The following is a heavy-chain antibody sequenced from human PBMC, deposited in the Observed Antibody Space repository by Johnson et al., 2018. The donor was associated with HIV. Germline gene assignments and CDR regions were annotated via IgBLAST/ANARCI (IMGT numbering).Heavy chain of an antibody. CDR2: ICYDGSTT. V-gene: IGHV3-33*01. CDR3: ARDTDIVVVPARGDAFDI. D-gene: IGHD2-2*01. CDR1: GFTFSHYG. Sequence: QVQLVESGGGVVQPGRSLRLSCAASGFTFSHYGMHWVRQAPGTGLEWVALICYDGSTTYYADSVKGRFTISRDNSKNTLYLQMNRLRAEDTAVYYCARDTDIVVVPARGDAFDIWGQGTMVNVSS. J-gene: IGHJ3*02.